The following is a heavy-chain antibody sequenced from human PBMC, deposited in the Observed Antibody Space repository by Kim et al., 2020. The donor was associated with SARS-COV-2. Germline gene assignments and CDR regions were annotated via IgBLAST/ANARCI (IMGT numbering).Heavy chain of an antibody. CDR1: GFTFSSYW. CDR3: AREREAYYYDSSGHYITNYYYYYGMDV. J-gene: IGHJ6*02. Sequence: GGSLRLSCAASGFTFSSYWMSWVRQAPGKGLEWVANIKQDGSEKYYVDSVKGRFTISRDNAKNSLYLQMNSLRAEDTAVYYCAREREAYYYDSSGHYITNYYYYYGMDVWGQGTTVTVSS. CDR2: IKQDGSEK. V-gene: IGHV3-7*03. D-gene: IGHD3-22*01.